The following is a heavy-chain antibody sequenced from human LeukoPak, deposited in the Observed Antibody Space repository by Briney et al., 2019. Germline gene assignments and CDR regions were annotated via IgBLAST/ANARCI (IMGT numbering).Heavy chain of an antibody. CDR3: ASSYGAY. V-gene: IGHV4-59*01. CDR2: IYYSGST. CDR1: GGSISNYY. J-gene: IGHJ4*02. D-gene: IGHD4/OR15-4a*01. Sequence: SETLSLTCTVSGGSISNYYWNWIRQPPGKGLEWIGYIYYSGSTNYNPSLKSRVTISVDTSKNQFSLKLSSVTAADTAVYYCASSYGAYWGQGTLVTVSS.